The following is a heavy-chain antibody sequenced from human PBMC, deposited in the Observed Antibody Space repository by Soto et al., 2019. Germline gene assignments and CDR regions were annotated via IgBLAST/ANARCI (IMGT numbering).Heavy chain of an antibody. Sequence: QVQLVESGGGVVQPGRSLRLSCAASGFTFSSYGMHWVRQAPGKGLEWVAVISYDGSNKYYADSVKGRFTISRDNSKNTLYLQMNSLRAEDTAVYYCAKDLEPDDYDFWSGYLTDYWGQGTLVTVSS. V-gene: IGHV3-30*18. CDR3: AKDLEPDDYDFWSGYLTDY. J-gene: IGHJ4*02. CDR2: ISYDGSNK. CDR1: GFTFSSYG. D-gene: IGHD3-3*01.